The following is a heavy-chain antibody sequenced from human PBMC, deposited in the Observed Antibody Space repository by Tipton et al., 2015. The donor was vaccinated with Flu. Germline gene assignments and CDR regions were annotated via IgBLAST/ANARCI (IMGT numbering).Heavy chain of an antibody. CDR1: GGSISSGSYF. Sequence: TLSLTCIVSGGSISSGSYFWSWIRQPAGKGLQWIGRIYTNGRTNYNPSLESRVSISADTSKNQFSLKLSSVTAADTAVYYCARGPEQWLVNPHYFDYWGQGTLVTVSS. J-gene: IGHJ4*02. V-gene: IGHV4-61*02. CDR2: IYTNGRT. CDR3: ARGPEQWLVNPHYFDY. D-gene: IGHD6-19*01.